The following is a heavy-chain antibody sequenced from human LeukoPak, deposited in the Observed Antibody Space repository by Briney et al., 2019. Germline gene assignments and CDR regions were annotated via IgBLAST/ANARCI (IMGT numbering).Heavy chain of an antibody. J-gene: IGHJ4*02. D-gene: IGHD6-19*01. CDR1: GGSISSYY. CDR3: ARDKVAGMFDY. V-gene: IGHV4-59*01. Sequence: SETLSLTCTVSGGSISSYYWSWIRQPPGKGLEWIGYIYYSGSTNYNPSLKSRVTISVDTSKNQLSLRLSSVTTADTAVYYCARDKVAGMFDYWGQGTLVTVSS. CDR2: IYYSGST.